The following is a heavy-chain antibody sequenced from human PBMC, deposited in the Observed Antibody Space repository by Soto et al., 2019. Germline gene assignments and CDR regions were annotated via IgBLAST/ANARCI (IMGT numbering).Heavy chain of an antibody. CDR2: ISSGGGTI. J-gene: IGHJ4*02. D-gene: IGHD5-12*01. Sequence: QTGGSLRLSCAASGFTFISYEMNWVRQVPGKGLEWVSYISSGGGTIYYAASVKGRFTISRDNAKNSVYLQMNSLRAEDTAVYYCARASGGYNSDYWGQGTLVTVSS. CDR3: ARASGGYNSDY. CDR1: GFTFISYE. V-gene: IGHV3-48*03.